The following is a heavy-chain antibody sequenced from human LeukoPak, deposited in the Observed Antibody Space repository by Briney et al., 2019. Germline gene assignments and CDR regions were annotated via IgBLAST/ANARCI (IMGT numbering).Heavy chain of an antibody. CDR3: ARLGMAASFDY. CDR1: GGSIGGYY. CDR2: IYYSGST. Sequence: PSETLSLTCTVSGGSIGGYYWSWIRQPPGKGLEWIGYIYYSGSTNYNPSLKSRVTISVDTSKNQFSLKLSSVTAADTAVYYCARLGMAASFDYWGQGTLVTVSS. J-gene: IGHJ4*02. D-gene: IGHD5-24*01. V-gene: IGHV4-59*01.